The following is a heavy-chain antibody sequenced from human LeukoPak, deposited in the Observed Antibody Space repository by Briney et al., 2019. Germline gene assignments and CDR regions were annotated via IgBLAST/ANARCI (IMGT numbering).Heavy chain of an antibody. CDR1: GYTFTSYG. Sequence: ASVKVSCKASGYTFTSYGISWVRQAPGQGLEWMGWINPNTGGADYALKFQGRVTMTRDTSINTVYMALSRLRSDDTAVYYCARGPPEYCSGGSCYSGRNWIDPWGQGTLVTVSS. D-gene: IGHD2-15*01. V-gene: IGHV1-2*02. CDR2: INPNTGGA. CDR3: ARGPPEYCSGGSCYSGRNWIDP. J-gene: IGHJ5*02.